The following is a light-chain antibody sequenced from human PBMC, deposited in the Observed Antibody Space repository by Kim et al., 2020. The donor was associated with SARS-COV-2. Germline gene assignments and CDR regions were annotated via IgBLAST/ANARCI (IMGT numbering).Light chain of an antibody. CDR1: KLGDKY. V-gene: IGLV3-1*01. Sequence: GSPGQTSSITCSGDKLGDKYACWYQQKPGQSPVLVIYQDSKRPSGIPERFSGSNSGNTATLTISGTQAMDEADYYCQAWDSSSVVFGGGTQLTVL. CDR3: QAWDSSSVV. CDR2: QDS. J-gene: IGLJ2*01.